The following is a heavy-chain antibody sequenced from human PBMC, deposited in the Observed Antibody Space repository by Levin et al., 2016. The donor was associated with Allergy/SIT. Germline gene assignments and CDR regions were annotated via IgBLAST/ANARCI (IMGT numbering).Heavy chain of an antibody. CDR3: ARITSGYSGYEADY. V-gene: IGHV5-10-1*01. J-gene: IGHJ4*02. Sequence: VRQMPGKGLEWMGRIDPSDSYTNYSPSFQGHVTISADKSISTAYLQWSSLKASDTAMYYCARITSGYSGYEADYWGQGTLVTVSS. D-gene: IGHD5-12*01. CDR2: IDPSDSYT.